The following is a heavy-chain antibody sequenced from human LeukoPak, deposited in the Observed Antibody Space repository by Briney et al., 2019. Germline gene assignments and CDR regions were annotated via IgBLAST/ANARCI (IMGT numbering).Heavy chain of an antibody. D-gene: IGHD3-9*01. Sequence: GGSLRLSCAASGFTFSNYGMHWVRQAPGKGLEWVTFIRYDGSNKYYADSVKGRFTVSRDNSKNTLYLQMNSLRAEDTAVYYCAKDMKVLRYFDWPEIDYWGQGTLVTVSS. J-gene: IGHJ4*02. CDR2: IRYDGSNK. CDR1: GFTFSNYG. CDR3: AKDMKVLRYFDWPEIDY. V-gene: IGHV3-30*02.